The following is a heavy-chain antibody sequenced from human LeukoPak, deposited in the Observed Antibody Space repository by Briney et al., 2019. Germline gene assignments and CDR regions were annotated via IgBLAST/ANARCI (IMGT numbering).Heavy chain of an antibody. Sequence: PGGSLRLSCAASGFPFSSYGMHWVRQAPGKGLEWVSDINWNGGSTGYADSVKGRFTISRDNAKNSLYLQMNSLRAEDTALYYCARVPTAGYSSGWYYFDYWGQGTLVTVSS. CDR2: INWNGGST. D-gene: IGHD6-19*01. V-gene: IGHV3-20*04. J-gene: IGHJ4*02. CDR3: ARVPTAGYSSGWYYFDY. CDR1: GFPFSSYG.